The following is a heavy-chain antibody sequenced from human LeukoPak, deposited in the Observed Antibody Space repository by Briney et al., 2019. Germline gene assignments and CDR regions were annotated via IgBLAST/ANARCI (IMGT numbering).Heavy chain of an antibody. D-gene: IGHD2-15*01. CDR3: ASRNYCSGGSCYGGSYYIDY. V-gene: IGHV4-34*01. J-gene: IGHJ4*02. Sequence: SETLSLTCAVYGGSFSGYYWSWIRQPPGKGLEWIGEINHSGSTNYNPSLKSRVTISVDTSKNQFSLKLSSVTAANTAVYYCASRNYCSGGSCYGGSYYIDYWGQGTLVTVSS. CDR1: GGSFSGYY. CDR2: INHSGST.